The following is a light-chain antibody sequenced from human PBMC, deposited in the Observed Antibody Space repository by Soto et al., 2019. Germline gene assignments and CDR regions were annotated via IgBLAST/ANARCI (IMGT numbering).Light chain of an antibody. CDR3: SSFSSNTLV. V-gene: IGLV2-14*03. Sequence: QSALTQPASVSGSPGQSITISCTGASSDFGRNYVSWYQQQHPGKAPKLIIYDVSNRPSGVSNRFSGSKFGNTASLTISGLQPEDESDYYCSSFSSNTLVFGGGTKLTVL. CDR1: SSDFGRNY. J-gene: IGLJ2*01. CDR2: DVS.